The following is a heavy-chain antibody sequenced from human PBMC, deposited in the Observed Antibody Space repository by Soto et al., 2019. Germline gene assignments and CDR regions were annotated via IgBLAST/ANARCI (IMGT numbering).Heavy chain of an antibody. Sequence: ASVKVSCKASGYTFTSYDINWVRQATGQGLEWMGWMNPNSGNTGYAQKFQGRVTMTRNTSISTAYMELSSLRSEDTAVYYCARGGCSSTSCYMLSYYYYYGMDVWGQGTTVTAP. CDR1: GYTFTSYD. D-gene: IGHD2-2*02. CDR2: MNPNSGNT. V-gene: IGHV1-8*01. J-gene: IGHJ6*02. CDR3: ARGGCSSTSCYMLSYYYYYGMDV.